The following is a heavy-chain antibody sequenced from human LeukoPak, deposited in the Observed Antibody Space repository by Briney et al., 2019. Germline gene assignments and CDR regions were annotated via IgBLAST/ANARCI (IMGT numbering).Heavy chain of an antibody. Sequence: ASVKVSCKVSGYTLTELSMHWVRQAPGKGLEWMGGFDPEDGETIYAQKFQGRVTMTEDTSTDTAYMELSSLRSEDTAVYYCARDFFRGIVVIREYYYYGMDVWGQGTTVTVSS. J-gene: IGHJ6*02. V-gene: IGHV1-24*01. CDR2: FDPEDGET. CDR1: GYTLTELS. CDR3: ARDFFRGIVVIREYYYYGMDV. D-gene: IGHD3-22*01.